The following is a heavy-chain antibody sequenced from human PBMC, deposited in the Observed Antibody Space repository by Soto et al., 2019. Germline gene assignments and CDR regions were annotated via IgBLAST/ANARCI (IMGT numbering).Heavy chain of an antibody. V-gene: IGHV1-69*06. J-gene: IGHJ6*02. CDR2: IIPIFGTA. CDR1: GGTFSSYA. Sequence: GASVKVSCKASGGTFSSYAISWVRQAPGQGLEWMGGIIPIFGTANYAQKFQGRVTITADKSTSTAYMELSSLRSEDTAVYYCARAFIVGATSSDYYYYYGMDVWGRGTTVTVSS. D-gene: IGHD1-26*01. CDR3: ARAFIVGATSSDYYYYYGMDV.